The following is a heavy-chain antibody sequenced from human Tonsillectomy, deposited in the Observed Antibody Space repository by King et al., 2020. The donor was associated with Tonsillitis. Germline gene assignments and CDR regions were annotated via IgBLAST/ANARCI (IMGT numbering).Heavy chain of an antibody. CDR3: ARGPSGNYDSSPFDY. J-gene: IGHJ4*02. CDR2: IYHSGST. D-gene: IGHD3-22*01. V-gene: IGHV4-30-2*01. Sequence: QLQESGSGLVKPSQTQSLTCAVSGGSISSGGYSWSWIRQPPGKGLEWIGYIYHSGSTYYNPSLKSRVTISVDRSKNQFSLKLSSVTAADTAVYYCARGPSGNYDSSPFDYWGQGTLVTVSS. CDR1: GGSISSGGYS.